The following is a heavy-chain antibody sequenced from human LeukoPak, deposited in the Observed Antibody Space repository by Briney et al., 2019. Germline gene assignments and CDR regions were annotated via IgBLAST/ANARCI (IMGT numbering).Heavy chain of an antibody. J-gene: IGHJ4*02. CDR3: AIYYDSSGSIDH. CDR1: GFIFSDYY. Sequence: GGSLRLSCAASGFIFSDYYMTWIRQTPGKGLEWLSYISDSGSTINYADSVKGRLTISRNNAKKSLFLQMNSLRAEDTAVYYCAIYYDSSGSIDHWGQGTLVTVSS. V-gene: IGHV3-11*01. CDR2: ISDSGSTI. D-gene: IGHD3-22*01.